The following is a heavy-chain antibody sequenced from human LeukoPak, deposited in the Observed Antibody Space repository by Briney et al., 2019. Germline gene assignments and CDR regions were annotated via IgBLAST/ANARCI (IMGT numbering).Heavy chain of an antibody. CDR1: GFTFSNYA. J-gene: IGHJ4*02. V-gene: IGHV3-30*04. D-gene: IGHD3-22*01. Sequence: PGRSLRLSCVASGFTFSNYAMHWVRQAPGKGLEWVAVISYGGHNKYYADSVKGRFTISRDNSKNTLYLQMISLRAEDTAVYYCARGQFRLSDFDSSGFDYWGQGTLLTVSS. CDR3: ARGQFRLSDFDSSGFDY. CDR2: ISYGGHNK.